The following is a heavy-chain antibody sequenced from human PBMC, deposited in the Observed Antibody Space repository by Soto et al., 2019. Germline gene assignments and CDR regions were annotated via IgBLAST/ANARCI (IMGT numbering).Heavy chain of an antibody. V-gene: IGHV1-69*13. CDR1: GGTFSSYA. CDR3: ARELLGYCSSTSCYSQYYGMDV. D-gene: IGHD2-2*02. Sequence: SVKVSCKASGGTFSSYAISWVRQAPGQGLEWMGGIIPIFGTANYAQKFQGRVTITADESTSTAYMELSSLRSEDTAVYYCARELLGYCSSTSCYSQYYGMDVWGQGTTVTVSS. J-gene: IGHJ6*02. CDR2: IIPIFGTA.